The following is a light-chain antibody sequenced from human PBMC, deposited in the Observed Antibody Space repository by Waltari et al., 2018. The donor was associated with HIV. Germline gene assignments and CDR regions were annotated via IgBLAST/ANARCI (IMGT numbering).Light chain of an antibody. CDR2: DAS. CDR1: QSVSSY. CDR3: QQRRTGLVN. Sequence: EIVLTQSPATLSLSPGERATLSCRASQSVSSYLAWYQQKPSQAPRLLIYDASNRATGIPARVSGSESETDFTLTISSLEPEDFAVYYGQQRRTGLVNFGGGTKVEIK. J-gene: IGKJ4*01. V-gene: IGKV3-11*01.